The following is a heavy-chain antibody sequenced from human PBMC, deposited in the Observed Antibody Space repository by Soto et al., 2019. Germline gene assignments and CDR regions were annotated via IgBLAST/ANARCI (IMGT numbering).Heavy chain of an antibody. D-gene: IGHD5-18*01. CDR2: IKHDGSET. CDR1: GFTFRKYW. J-gene: IGHJ4*02. V-gene: IGHV3-7*03. CDR3: AKGYGYYFDS. Sequence: EVQLVESGGGLVQPGGSLRLSCAASGFTFRKYWMSWVRQAPGKGLEWVLSIKHDGSETYSVDSVRGRFTSSRDNAENSVDLQMHSLRADDTAVYFCAKGYGYYFDSWGQGTQVTVSS.